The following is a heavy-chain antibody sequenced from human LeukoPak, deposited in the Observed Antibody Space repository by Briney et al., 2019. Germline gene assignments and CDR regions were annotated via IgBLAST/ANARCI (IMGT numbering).Heavy chain of an antibody. V-gene: IGHV3-23*01. CDR2: ISGSGGRT. CDR3: AKFPSNYYYYYMDV. J-gene: IGHJ6*03. Sequence: GGSLRLSCAASGFTFSSYAMSWVRQAPGKGLEWVSDISGSGGRTYYADSVKGRFTISRDNSKNTLYLQMNSLRAEDTAVYYCAKFPSNYYYYYMDVWGKGTTVTVSS. CDR1: GFTFSSYA.